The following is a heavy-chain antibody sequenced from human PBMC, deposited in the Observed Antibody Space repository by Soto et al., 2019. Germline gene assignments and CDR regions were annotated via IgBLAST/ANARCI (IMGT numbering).Heavy chain of an antibody. CDR1: RFTFSDFA. Sequence: VQLLESGGGLVQPGGSLTLSCAASRFTFSDFAMSWVRQAPGKGLEWVSSIGGLGSDTYYADPVKGRFTISRDNSKNTLYLQMDGLRDEDTALYYCAKDAVPYNGKWDWFDSWGQGTLVIVS. D-gene: IGHD1-20*01. V-gene: IGHV3-23*01. J-gene: IGHJ5*01. CDR2: IGGLGSDT. CDR3: AKDAVPYNGKWDWFDS.